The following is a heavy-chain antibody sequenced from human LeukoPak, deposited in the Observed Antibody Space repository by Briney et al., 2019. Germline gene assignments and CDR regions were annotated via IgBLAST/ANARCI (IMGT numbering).Heavy chain of an antibody. D-gene: IGHD2-2*01. J-gene: IGHJ6*02. CDR2: INHSGST. CDR3: ARDFGTEGYCSSTSCYFYGMDV. Sequence: SETLSLTCAVYGGSFSGYYWSWIRQPPGKGLEWIGEINHSGSTNYNPSLKSRVTISVDKSKNQFSLKLSSVTAADTAVYYCARDFGTEGYCSSTSCYFYGMDVWGQGTTVTVSS. CDR1: GGSFSGYY. V-gene: IGHV4-34*01.